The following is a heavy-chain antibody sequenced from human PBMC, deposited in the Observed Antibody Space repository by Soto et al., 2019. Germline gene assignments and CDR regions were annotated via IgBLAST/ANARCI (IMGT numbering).Heavy chain of an antibody. CDR2: IYYSGST. CDR1: GGSLSSSDYY. Sequence: PSETLSLTCIVSGGSLSSSDYYWGWIRQPPGKGLEWIGSIYYSGSTYYNPSLKSRVTISVDTSKNQFSLKLSSVTAADTAVYYCARENYYDSSGYYYEGSYWGQGTLVTVSS. CDR3: ARENYYDSSGYYYEGSY. V-gene: IGHV4-30-4*08. D-gene: IGHD3-22*01. J-gene: IGHJ4*02.